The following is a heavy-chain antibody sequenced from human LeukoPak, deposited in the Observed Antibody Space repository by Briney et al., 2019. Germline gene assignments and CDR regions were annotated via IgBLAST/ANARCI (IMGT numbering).Heavy chain of an antibody. J-gene: IGHJ6*03. V-gene: IGHV4-59*01. Sequence: SETLSLTCTVSGGSISSYYWSWIRQPPGKGLEWIGYIYYSGSTNYNPSLKSRVTISVDTSKNQFSLKLSSLTSADTAVYYCARESHDNYYYYMDVWGKGPTVTVSS. CDR1: GGSISSYY. CDR3: ARESHDNYYYYMDV. D-gene: IGHD1-1*01. CDR2: IYYSGST.